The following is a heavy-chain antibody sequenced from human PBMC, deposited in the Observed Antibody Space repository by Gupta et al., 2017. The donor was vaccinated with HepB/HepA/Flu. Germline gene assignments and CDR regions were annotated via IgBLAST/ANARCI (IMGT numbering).Heavy chain of an antibody. CDR1: GFTFAGYA. J-gene: IGHJ6*04. CDR2: VSFSGDTT. Sequence: EVQLLESGGGLAQPGGSLRLSCAASGFTFAGYAMTWVRQAPGKGLDWVSTVSFSGDTTHYRYSVQGRFTIFRDNSKNTLYLQMKSLKPDDTAVYYCAKEGDLGGSLDVWGEGTTVTVSS. D-gene: IGHD3-16*01. CDR3: AKEGDLGGSLDV. V-gene: IGHV3-23*01.